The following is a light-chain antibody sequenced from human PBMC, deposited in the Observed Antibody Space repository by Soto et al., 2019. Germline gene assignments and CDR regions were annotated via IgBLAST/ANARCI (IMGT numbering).Light chain of an antibody. J-gene: IGLJ2*01. CDR3: GSYTSSTTLVV. V-gene: IGLV2-14*03. CDR1: SSDIGGYHY. Sequence: QSALTQPASVSGSPGQSITISCTGTSSDIGGYHYVSWYQRHPGKAPKLIIYDVTNRPTTVADRFSGSKSGNSASLTISGLQAEDEADYFCGSYTSSTTLVVFGGGTKLTVL. CDR2: DVT.